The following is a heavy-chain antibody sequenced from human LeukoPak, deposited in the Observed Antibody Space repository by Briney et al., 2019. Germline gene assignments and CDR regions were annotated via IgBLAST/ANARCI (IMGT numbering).Heavy chain of an antibody. CDR1: GFTVSSNY. D-gene: IGHD4-23*01. J-gene: IGHJ4*02. CDR3: ARVSIRTVADY. Sequence: GGSLRLSCAASGFTVSSNYMSWVRQAPGKGLEWVSYISSSGSTIYYADSVKGRFTISRDNAKNSLYLQMNSLRAEDTAVYYCARVSIRTVADYWGQGTLVTVSS. CDR2: ISSSGSTI. V-gene: IGHV3-11*01.